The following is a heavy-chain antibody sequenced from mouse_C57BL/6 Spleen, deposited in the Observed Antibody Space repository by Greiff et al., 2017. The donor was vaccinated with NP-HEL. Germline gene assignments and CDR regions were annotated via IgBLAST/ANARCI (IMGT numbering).Heavy chain of an antibody. CDR2: INPSTGGT. J-gene: IGHJ2*01. CDR1: GYSFTGYY. D-gene: IGHD1-1*01. V-gene: IGHV1-42*01. Sequence: VQLKQSGPELVKPGASVKISCKASGYSFTGYYMNWVKQSPEKSLEWIGEINPSTGGTTYNQKFKAKATLTVDKSSSTAYMQLKSLTSEDSAVYYCARWGYGSSYDYFDYWGQGTTLTVSS. CDR3: ARWGYGSSYDYFDY.